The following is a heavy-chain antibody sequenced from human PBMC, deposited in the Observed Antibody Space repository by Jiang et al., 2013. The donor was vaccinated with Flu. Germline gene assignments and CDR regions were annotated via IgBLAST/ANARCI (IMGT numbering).Heavy chain of an antibody. CDR3: ARDRSGQSATGKGAYYYYGMDV. CDR2: IIPIFGTA. D-gene: IGHD1-1*01. J-gene: IGHJ6*02. V-gene: IGHV1-69*01. CDR1: GGTFSGYA. Sequence: GAEVKKPGSSVKVSCKASGGTFSGYAISWVRQAPGQGLEWMGGIIPIFGTANYAQKFQGRVTITADESTSTAYMELSSLRSEDTAVYYCARDRSGQSATGKGAYYYYGMDVWGQGTTVTVSS.